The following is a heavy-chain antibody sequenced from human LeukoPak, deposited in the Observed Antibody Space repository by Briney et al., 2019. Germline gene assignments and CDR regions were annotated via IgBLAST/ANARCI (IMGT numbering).Heavy chain of an antibody. CDR3: ARDFRDGRYYYYYMDV. CDR2: IYTSGST. J-gene: IGHJ6*03. Sequence: PSETLSLTCTVSGGSISSYHWSWIRQPAGKGLEWIGRIYTSGSTNYNPSLKSRVTMSVDTSKNQFSLKLSFVTAADTAVYYCARDFRDGRYYYYYMDVWGKGTTVTVSS. CDR1: GGSISSYH. D-gene: IGHD5-24*01. V-gene: IGHV4-4*07.